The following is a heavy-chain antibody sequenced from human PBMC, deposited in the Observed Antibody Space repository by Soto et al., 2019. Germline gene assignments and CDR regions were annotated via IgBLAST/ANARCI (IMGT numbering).Heavy chain of an antibody. CDR1: GGSISSGGYY. CDR3: ARVPSGYCSGGSCYSGGFEP. V-gene: IGHV4-31*03. CDR2: IYYSGST. Sequence: QVQLQESGPGLVKPSQTLSLTCTVSGGSISSGGYYWSWIRQHPGKGLEWIGYIYYSGSTYYNPSIKSRVTISVDTSKNQFSLKLSSVTAADTAVYYCARVPSGYCSGGSCYSGGFEPWGQGTLVTVSS. J-gene: IGHJ5*02. D-gene: IGHD2-15*01.